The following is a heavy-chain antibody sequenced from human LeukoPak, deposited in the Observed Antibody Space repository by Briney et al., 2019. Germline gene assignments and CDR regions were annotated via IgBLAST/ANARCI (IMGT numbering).Heavy chain of an antibody. CDR1: GFTVSSNY. Sequence: PGGSLRLSCAASGFTVSSNYMSWVRQAPGKGLEWVSVIYSGGSTYYADSVKGRFTISRDNSKNTLYLQMNSLRAEDTAVYYCARDADLWSGRRVYYMDVWGKGTTVTVSS. CDR2: IYSGGST. D-gene: IGHD3-3*01. J-gene: IGHJ6*03. CDR3: ARDADLWSGRRVYYMDV. V-gene: IGHV3-53*01.